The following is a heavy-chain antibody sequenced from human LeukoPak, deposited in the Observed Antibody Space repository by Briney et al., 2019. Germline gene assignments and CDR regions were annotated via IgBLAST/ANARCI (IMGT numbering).Heavy chain of an antibody. Sequence: SETLSLTCTVSGGSISGFYWCWIRQSPGKGLEWIGNIYYSGSTKYNPSLKSRVTISVDTSKNQFSLKLTSVSSEDTAVYYCARVRGYGDYWRQGALVTVSS. J-gene: IGHJ4*02. CDR2: IYYSGST. CDR1: GGSISGFY. CDR3: ARVRGYGDY. D-gene: IGHD6-25*01. V-gene: IGHV4-59*01.